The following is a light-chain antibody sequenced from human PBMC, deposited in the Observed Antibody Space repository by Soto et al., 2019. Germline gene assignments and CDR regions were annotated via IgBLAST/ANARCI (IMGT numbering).Light chain of an antibody. CDR3: QQYDNWPPAWT. Sequence: EIVMTQSPATLSVSPGKRSTLSCRASQGVSSNLAWYQQKPGQAPRLLIYGASTRATGIPARFSGSGSGTEFTLTISSLQSEDFAVYYCQQYDNWPPAWTFGQGTKVDIK. CDR2: GAS. CDR1: QGVSSN. J-gene: IGKJ1*01. V-gene: IGKV3-15*01.